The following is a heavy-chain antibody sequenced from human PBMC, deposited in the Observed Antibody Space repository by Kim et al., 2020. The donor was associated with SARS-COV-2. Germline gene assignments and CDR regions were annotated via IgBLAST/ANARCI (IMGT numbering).Heavy chain of an antibody. V-gene: IGHV1-2*04. CDR1: GYTFTGYY. CDR2: INPNSGGT. CDR3: AVLPLQASGSYGMDV. Sequence: ASVKVSCKASGYTFTGYYMHWVRQAPGQGLEWMGWINPNSGGTNYAQKFQGWVTMTRDTSISTAYMELSRRRSDDTAVYYCAVLPLQASGSYGMDVWGQGTTVTVSS. D-gene: IGHD3-10*01. J-gene: IGHJ6*02.